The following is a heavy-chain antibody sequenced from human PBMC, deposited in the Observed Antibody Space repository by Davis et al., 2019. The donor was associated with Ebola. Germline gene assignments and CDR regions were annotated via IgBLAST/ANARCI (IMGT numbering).Heavy chain of an antibody. CDR1: GYSFSTYW. Sequence: KVSCKGSGYSFSTYWIAWVRQTPAKGLEWMGIIYAGDSDTRYSPSFEGQVTISVDRSISTAYLQWSSLKASDTAMYYCARHRGEWELLTLPYYFDYWGQGTLVTVSS. D-gene: IGHD1-26*01. J-gene: IGHJ4*02. CDR3: ARHRGEWELLTLPYYFDY. CDR2: IYAGDSDT. V-gene: IGHV5-51*01.